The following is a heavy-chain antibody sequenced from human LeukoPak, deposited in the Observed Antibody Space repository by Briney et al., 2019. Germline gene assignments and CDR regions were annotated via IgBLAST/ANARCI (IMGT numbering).Heavy chain of an antibody. Sequence: VGSLRLSCAVSGFTFSSYSMNWVRQAPGKGLEWVSSISSSSSYIYFADSVKGRFTISRDNAKNSLYLQMNSLRDEDTAVYYCARHLAYYFAPWGQGTLVSVAS. CDR2: ISSSSSYI. CDR3: ARHLAYYFAP. CDR1: GFTFSSYS. V-gene: IGHV3-21*04. J-gene: IGHJ4*02.